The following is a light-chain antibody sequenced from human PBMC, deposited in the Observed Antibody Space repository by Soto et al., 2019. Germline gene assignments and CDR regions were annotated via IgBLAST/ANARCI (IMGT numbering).Light chain of an antibody. CDR2: KAS. CDR1: QSISSW. J-gene: IGKJ4*01. V-gene: IGKV1-5*03. Sequence: DIQMTQSPSTLSASVGDRVTITCRASQSISSWLAWYQQKPGKAPKLLIYKASSLESGVPSRFSGSGSGTEFILTISSLHPDDFATYYCQQYNSYLLTFGGGTKVEIK. CDR3: QQYNSYLLT.